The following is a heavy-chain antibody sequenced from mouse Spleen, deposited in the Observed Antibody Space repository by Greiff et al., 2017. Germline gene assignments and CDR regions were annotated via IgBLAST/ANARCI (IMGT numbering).Heavy chain of an antibody. CDR3: ASLYYGNYGAWFAY. J-gene: IGHJ3*01. V-gene: IGHV5-6*01. D-gene: IGHD2-1*01. CDR1: GFTFSSYG. Sequence: EVNVVESGGDLVKPGGSLKLSCAASGFTFSSYGMSWVRQTPDKRLEWVATISSGGSYTYYPDSVKGRFTISRDNAKNTLYLQMSSLKSEDTAMYYCASLYYGNYGAWFAYWGQGTLVTVSA. CDR2: ISSGGSYT.